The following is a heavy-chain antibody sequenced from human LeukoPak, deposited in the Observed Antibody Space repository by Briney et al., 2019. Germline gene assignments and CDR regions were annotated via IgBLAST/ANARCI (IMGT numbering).Heavy chain of an antibody. CDR3: ATYSISEGWFDP. CDR2: IYHSGST. D-gene: IGHD4-11*01. CDR1: GGSVRSDSNY. J-gene: IGHJ5*02. Sequence: SETLSLTCTVSGGSVRSDSNYWSWIRQPPGKGLEWIGIIYHSGSTYYNPSLKRRVTISVDTSKNQFSLKLSSVTAADTAVYYCATYSISEGWFDPWGQGTLVTVFS. V-gene: IGHV4-39*01.